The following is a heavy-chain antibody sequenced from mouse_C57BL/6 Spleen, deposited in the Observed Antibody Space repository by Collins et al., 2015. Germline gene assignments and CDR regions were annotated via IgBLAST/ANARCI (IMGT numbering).Heavy chain of an antibody. V-gene: IGHV5-6-5*01. Sequence: EVKLVEVWGDLVKPGGSLKLSCAASGFTFSSYAMSWVRQTPEKRLEWVASISSGGSTYYPGSVKGRFTISRDNARNILYLQMSSLRSEDTAMYYCARGRGTTSSWFAYWGQGTLVTVSA. J-gene: IGHJ3*01. D-gene: IGHD1-1*01. CDR3: ARGRGTTSSWFAY. CDR1: GFTFSSYA. CDR2: ISSGGST.